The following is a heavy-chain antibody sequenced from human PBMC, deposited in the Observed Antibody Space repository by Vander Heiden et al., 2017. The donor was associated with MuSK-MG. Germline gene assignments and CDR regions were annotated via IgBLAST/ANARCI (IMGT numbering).Heavy chain of an antibody. CDR3: AHLMSPYCSISACYRGGQYYFGY. V-gene: IGHV2-5*02. Sequence: QITLKESGPTLVKPTQTLTLTCTFSGFSLNTGGVGVGWIRQPPGKALEWLALIYWDDAKRYSPSLNNRVTITKDTHRNQVVLKITNMDPADTATYYCAHLMSPYCSISACYRGGQYYFGYWGQGTLVTVSS. CDR2: IYWDDAK. CDR1: GFSLNTGGVG. J-gene: IGHJ4*02. D-gene: IGHD2-2*01.